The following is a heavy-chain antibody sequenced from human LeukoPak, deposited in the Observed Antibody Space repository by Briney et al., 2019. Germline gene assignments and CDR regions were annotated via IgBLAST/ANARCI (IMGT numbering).Heavy chain of an antibody. CDR3: VRDNFGDYLPFF. V-gene: IGHV3-21*01. CDR2: ISPSSDGI. CDR1: GFSFNTYS. D-gene: IGHD4-17*01. Sequence: GGSLRLSCADSGFSFNTYSMNWVRQAPGKGLEWVSSISPSSDGIFYADSLRGRFTVSRDNAKNLLYLHLNSLRVEDTAVYFCVRDNFGDYLPFFWGQETLVTVSS. J-gene: IGHJ4*02.